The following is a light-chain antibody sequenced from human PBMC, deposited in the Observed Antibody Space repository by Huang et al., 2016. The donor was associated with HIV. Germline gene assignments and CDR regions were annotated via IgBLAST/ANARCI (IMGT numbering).Light chain of an antibody. CDR3: QQYETSPYT. CDR1: QTVGNNY. V-gene: IGKV3D-20*01. J-gene: IGKJ2*01. Sequence: EVVLTQSPATLSLSPGEGVTLSCETSQTVGNNYLAWYQQKPGLAPRLLIYDTSNRATGIPSRFRGSGSGTNFSLGISRLAPEDFAVYYCQQYETSPYTFGQGT. CDR2: DTS.